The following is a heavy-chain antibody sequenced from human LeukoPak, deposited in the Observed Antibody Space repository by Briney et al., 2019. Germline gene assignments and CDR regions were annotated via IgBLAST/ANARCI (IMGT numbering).Heavy chain of an antibody. J-gene: IGHJ6*02. Sequence: SETLSLTCTVSGGSISSGDYYWSWIRQPPGKGLEWIGYIYYSGSTYYNPSLKSRVTISVDTSKNQFSLKLSSVTAADTAVYYCARGATVTTDYYYGMDVWGQGTTVTVSS. CDR2: IYYSGST. CDR1: GGSISSGDYY. V-gene: IGHV4-30-4*01. CDR3: ARGATVTTDYYYGMDV. D-gene: IGHD4-17*01.